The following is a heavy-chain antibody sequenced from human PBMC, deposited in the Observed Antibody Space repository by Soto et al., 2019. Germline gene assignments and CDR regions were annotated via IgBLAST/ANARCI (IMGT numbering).Heavy chain of an antibody. Sequence: EVQLLESGGGLVQPGGSLRLSCAASGFTFSSYGMSWVRQAPGKGLEWVSGISGSGGSTYYADSVKGRFTISRDNPKNTLVLQMNSLRAEDTAVYYCAKEGRYSSSRGYFDYWGQGTLVTVSS. CDR3: AKEGRYSSSRGYFDY. CDR2: ISGSGGST. V-gene: IGHV3-23*01. CDR1: GFTFSSYG. J-gene: IGHJ4*02. D-gene: IGHD6-13*01.